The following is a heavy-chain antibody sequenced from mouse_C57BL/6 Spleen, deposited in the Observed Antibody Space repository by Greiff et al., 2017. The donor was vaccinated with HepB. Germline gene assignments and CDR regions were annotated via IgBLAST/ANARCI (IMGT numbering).Heavy chain of an antibody. CDR3: ARHDGYPYYAMDY. CDR1: GFTFSDYG. D-gene: IGHD2-3*01. V-gene: IGHV5-17*01. J-gene: IGHJ4*01. Sequence: EVQLVESGGGLVKPGGSLKLSCAASGFTFSDYGMHWVRQAPEKGLEWVAYISSGSSTIYYADTVEGRFTISRDNAKNTLCLQMTSLRSEDTAMYYCARHDGYPYYAMDYWGQGTSVTVSS. CDR2: ISSGSSTI.